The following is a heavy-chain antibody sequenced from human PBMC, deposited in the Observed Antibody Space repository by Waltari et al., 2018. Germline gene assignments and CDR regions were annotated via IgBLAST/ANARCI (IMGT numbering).Heavy chain of an antibody. CDR1: GYNFTSYD. CDR2: MNPNSGNT. V-gene: IGHV1-8*01. J-gene: IGHJ5*02. Sequence: QVQLVQSGAEVKKPGASVKVSCKASGYNFTSYDYNWVRPAPGQGLEWMGWMNPNSGNTGYAQKFQGRVTMTRNTSISTAYMELSSLRSEDTAVYYCARGKGYYDFWSGYLRGWFDPWGQGTLVTVSS. D-gene: IGHD3-3*01. CDR3: ARGKGYYDFWSGYLRGWFDP.